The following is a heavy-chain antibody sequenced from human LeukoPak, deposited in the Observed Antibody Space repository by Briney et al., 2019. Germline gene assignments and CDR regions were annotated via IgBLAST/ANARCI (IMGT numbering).Heavy chain of an antibody. J-gene: IGHJ4*02. CDR2: ISSSGSTI. CDR1: GFTFSSYE. V-gene: IGHV3-48*03. Sequence: GGSLRLSCAASGFTFSSYEMNWVRQAPGKGLEWVSYISSSGSTIYYADSVMGRFTISRDNAKNSLYLQMNSLRAEDTAVYYCARDVAVAGTSALGYWGQGTLVTVSS. D-gene: IGHD6-19*01. CDR3: ARDVAVAGTSALGY.